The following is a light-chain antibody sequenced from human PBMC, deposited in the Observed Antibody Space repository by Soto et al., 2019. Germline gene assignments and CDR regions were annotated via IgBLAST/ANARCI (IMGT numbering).Light chain of an antibody. V-gene: IGKV1-8*01. Sequence: AIRMTQSPSSFSASTGDRVTITCRASQGISSYLAWYQQKPGKAPKLLIYAASTLQSGVPSRFSGSGSGTDFTLTITSLQPEDFAIYYCLQDYTYPRTCGGGTKVDIK. CDR3: LQDYTYPRT. CDR1: QGISSY. CDR2: AAS. J-gene: IGKJ4*01.